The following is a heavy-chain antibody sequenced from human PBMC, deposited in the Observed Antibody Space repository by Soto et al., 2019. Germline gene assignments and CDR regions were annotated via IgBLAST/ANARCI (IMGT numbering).Heavy chain of an antibody. CDR1: DGSMNSDSSY. J-gene: IGHJ4*02. D-gene: IGHD3-22*01. Sequence: QLQLQESGPGLVKPSGTLSLTCRVSDGSMNSDSSYWGWIRQPPGKGVGWIGVINHSGSTYHNLSLKGRVTMSVDASRNQFSLKLTSMTAADTAVYYCARLGGYVSVGYYYLWDSWGQGTLVTVSS. CDR2: INHSGST. CDR3: ARLGGYVSVGYYYLWDS. V-gene: IGHV4-39*01.